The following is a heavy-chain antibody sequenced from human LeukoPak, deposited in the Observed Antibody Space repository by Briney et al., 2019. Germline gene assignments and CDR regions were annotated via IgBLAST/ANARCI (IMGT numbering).Heavy chain of an antibody. CDR1: GFTFSSYG. D-gene: IGHD6-6*01. J-gene: IGHJ4*02. CDR2: ISYGGSNK. V-gene: IGHV3-30*18. CDR3: AKDPFIAARPTYFDY. Sequence: PGGSLRLSCAASGFTFSSYGMHWVRQAPGKGLEWVAVISYGGSNKYYADSVKGRFTISRDNSKNTLYLQMNSLRAEDTAVYCCAKDPFIAARPTYFDYWGQGTLVTVSS.